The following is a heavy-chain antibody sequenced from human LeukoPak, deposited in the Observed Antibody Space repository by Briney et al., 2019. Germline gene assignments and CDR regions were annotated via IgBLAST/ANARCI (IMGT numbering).Heavy chain of an antibody. J-gene: IGHJ3*02. D-gene: IGHD1-26*01. CDR2: IYHSGST. Sequence: SETLSLTCTVSGGSISSGGYYWSWIRQPPGKGLEWIGYIYHSGSTYYNPSLKSRVTISVDRSKNQFSLKLSSVTAADTAVYYCASGEWELHAFDIWGQGTMVTVSS. CDR3: ASGEWELHAFDI. V-gene: IGHV4-30-2*01. CDR1: GGSISSGGYY.